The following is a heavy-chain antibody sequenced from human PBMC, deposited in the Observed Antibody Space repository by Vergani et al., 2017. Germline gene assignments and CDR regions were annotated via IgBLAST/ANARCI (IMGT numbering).Heavy chain of an antibody. V-gene: IGHV4-61*02. Sequence: QLQESGPGLVKPSQTLSLTCTVSGGSISSGSYYWSWIRQPAGKGLEWIGRIYTSGSTNYNPSLKSRVTISVDTSKNQFSLKLSSVTAADTAVYYCARGSSWMDYYYYGMDVWGQGTTVTVSS. CDR2: IYTSGST. CDR3: ARGSSWMDYYYYGMDV. J-gene: IGHJ6*02. CDR1: GGSISSGSYY. D-gene: IGHD6-13*01.